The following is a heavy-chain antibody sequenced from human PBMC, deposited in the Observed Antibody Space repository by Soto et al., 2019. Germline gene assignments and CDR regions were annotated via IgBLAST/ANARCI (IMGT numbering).Heavy chain of an antibody. CDR1: GVKFSDYG. CDR3: AKDRSLGHCSGGDCYYYYGTDV. CDR2: VSYDGSKA. Sequence: HPGGSLRLSCEGSGVKFSDYGIHWVRQAPGKGLEWVAVVSYDGSKAYYADSVKGRFTISRDNSKNSVDLQMNSLRPEDTGIYYCAKDRSLGHCSGGDCYYYYGTDVWGQGTTVTVSS. J-gene: IGHJ6*02. D-gene: IGHD2-15*01. V-gene: IGHV3-30*18.